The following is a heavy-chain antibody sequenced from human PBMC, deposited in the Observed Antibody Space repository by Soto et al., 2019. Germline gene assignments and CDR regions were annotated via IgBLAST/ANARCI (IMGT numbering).Heavy chain of an antibody. CDR2: IYSGGST. V-gene: IGHV3-53*02. CDR3: ARARYNWNYGLFDY. CDR1: GFTVSSNY. Sequence: EVQLVETGGGLIQPGGSLRLSCAASGFTVSSNYMSWVRQAPGKGLEWVSVIYSGGSTYYADPVKGRFTISRDNSKNTLYLQMNSLRAEDTAVYYCARARYNWNYGLFDYWGQGTLVTVSS. D-gene: IGHD1-7*01. J-gene: IGHJ4*02.